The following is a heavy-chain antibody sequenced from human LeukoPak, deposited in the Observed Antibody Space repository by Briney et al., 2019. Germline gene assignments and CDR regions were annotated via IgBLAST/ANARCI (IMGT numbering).Heavy chain of an antibody. V-gene: IGHV1-8*01. D-gene: IGHD2-15*01. J-gene: IGHJ6*03. CDR3: AWGYCSGGSCSHDYYYYMDV. Sequence: ASVKVSCKASGYTFTSYDINWVRQATGQGLEWMGWMNPNSGNTGYAQKFQGRVTMTRNTSISTAYMELNSLRSEDTAVYYCAWGYCSGGSCSHDYYYYMDVWGKGTTVTVSS. CDR2: MNPNSGNT. CDR1: GYTFTSYD.